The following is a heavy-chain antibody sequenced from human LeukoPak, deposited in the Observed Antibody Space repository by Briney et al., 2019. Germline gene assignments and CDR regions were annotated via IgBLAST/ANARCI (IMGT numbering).Heavy chain of an antibody. D-gene: IGHD3-10*01. Sequence: PSETLSLTCTVSGGSISSGSYYWSWIRQPAGKGLEWIGRIYTSGSTNYNPSLKSRVTISVDTSKNQFSLKLSSVTAADTAVYYCARYYGSGTNFDYWGQGTLVTVSS. V-gene: IGHV4-61*02. CDR3: ARYYGSGTNFDY. CDR2: IYTSGST. J-gene: IGHJ4*02. CDR1: GGSISSGSYY.